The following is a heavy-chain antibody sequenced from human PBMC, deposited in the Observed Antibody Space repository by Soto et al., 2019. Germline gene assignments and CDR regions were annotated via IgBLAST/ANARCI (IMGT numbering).Heavy chain of an antibody. CDR3: ARGGSYFDY. CDR1: GFTFSSYE. Sequence: EVQLVESGGGLVQPGGSLRLCCAASGFTFSSYEMNWVRQAPGKGLEWVSYITGSGDTIYYEDSVKGRFTISRDNAKNYMHLQMNSLRAEDTAVYYCARGGSYFDYWGQVTLVSVSS. J-gene: IGHJ4*03. V-gene: IGHV3-48*03. D-gene: IGHD1-26*01. CDR2: ITGSGDTI.